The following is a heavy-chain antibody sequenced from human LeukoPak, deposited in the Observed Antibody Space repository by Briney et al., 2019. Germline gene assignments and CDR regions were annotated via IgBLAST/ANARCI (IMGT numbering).Heavy chain of an antibody. CDR1: GYSFTSYW. CDR2: IYPGDSDT. Sequence: GESLKISCKGSGYSFTSYWIGWVRQMPGKGLEWMGIIYPGDSDTRYSPSFQGQVTISADKSISTAYLQWSSLKASDTAMYYCARQPYSSGREEGTLNWFDPWGQGTLVTVSS. J-gene: IGHJ5*02. D-gene: IGHD6-19*01. CDR3: ARQPYSSGREEGTLNWFDP. V-gene: IGHV5-51*01.